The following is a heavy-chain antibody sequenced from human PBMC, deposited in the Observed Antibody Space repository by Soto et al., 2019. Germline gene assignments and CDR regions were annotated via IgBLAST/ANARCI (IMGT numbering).Heavy chain of an antibody. CDR3: ARDSSGSYSPDDAFDI. Sequence: GSLRLSCAASGFTFSSYAMHWVRQAPGKGLEWVAVISYDGSNKYYADSVKGRFTISRDNSKNTLYLQMNSLRAEDTAVYYCARDSSGSYSPDDAFDIWGQGTMVTVSS. D-gene: IGHD1-26*01. CDR1: GFTFSSYA. V-gene: IGHV3-30-3*01. CDR2: ISYDGSNK. J-gene: IGHJ3*02.